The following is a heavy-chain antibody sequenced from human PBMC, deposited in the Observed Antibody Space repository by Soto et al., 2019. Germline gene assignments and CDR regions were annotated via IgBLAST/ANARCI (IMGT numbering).Heavy chain of an antibody. D-gene: IGHD2-21*02. CDR3: AREKSGNSGWFDP. CDR2: IWYDGSNK. CDR1: GFTFSSYG. Sequence: QVQLGESGGVVVQPGRSLRLSCAASGFTFSSYGMHWFRQSPGKWLEWVAVIWYDGSNKYYADSVKGRFTISRDNSKNTLYLQMNSLRAEDTAVYYCAREKSGNSGWFDPWGQGTLVTVSS. V-gene: IGHV3-33*01. J-gene: IGHJ5*02.